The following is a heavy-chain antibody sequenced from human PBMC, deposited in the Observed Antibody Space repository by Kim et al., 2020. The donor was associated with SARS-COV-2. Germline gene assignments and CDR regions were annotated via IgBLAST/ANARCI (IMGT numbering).Heavy chain of an antibody. V-gene: IGHV3-30*18. CDR1: GFTFSSYG. CDR3: AKEKSGYSSSWYHSRWFDP. Sequence: GGSLRLSCAASGFTFSSYGMHWVRQAPGKGLEWVAVISYDGSNKYYADSVKGRFTISRDNSKNTLYLQMNSLRAEDTAVYYCAKEKSGYSSSWYHSRWFDPWGQGTLVTVSS. D-gene: IGHD6-13*01. CDR2: ISYDGSNK. J-gene: IGHJ5*02.